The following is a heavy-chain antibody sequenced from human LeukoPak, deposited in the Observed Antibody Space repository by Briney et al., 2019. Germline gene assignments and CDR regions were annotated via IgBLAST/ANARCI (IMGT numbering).Heavy chain of an antibody. J-gene: IGHJ3*02. CDR3: AKVPVDTAMVTPGAFDI. Sequence: GGSLRLSCAASGFTFSSYGMHWVRQAPGKGLEWVALIRYDGSNKYYADSVKGRFTISRDNSKNTLYLQMNSLRAEDTAVYYCAKVPVDTAMVTPGAFDIWGQGTMVTVSS. CDR2: IRYDGSNK. D-gene: IGHD5-18*01. V-gene: IGHV3-30*02. CDR1: GFTFSSYG.